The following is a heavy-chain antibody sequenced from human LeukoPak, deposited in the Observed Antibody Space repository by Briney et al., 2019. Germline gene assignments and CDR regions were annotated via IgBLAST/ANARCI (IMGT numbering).Heavy chain of an antibody. CDR3: ARARRGVEMATIFDF. CDR2: ISAYNGNT. Sequence: ASVKVSCKTSGYTFTSYGISWVQQAPGQGLEWMGWISAYNGNTKYAQKLQGRVTMTTDTSTSTAYMELRSLRSDDTAVYYCARARRGVEMATIFDFWGQGTLVTVSS. J-gene: IGHJ4*02. CDR1: GYTFTSYG. D-gene: IGHD5-24*01. V-gene: IGHV1-18*01.